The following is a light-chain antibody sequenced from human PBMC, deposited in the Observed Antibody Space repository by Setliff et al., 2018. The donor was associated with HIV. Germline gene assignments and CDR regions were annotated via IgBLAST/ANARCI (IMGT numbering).Light chain of an antibody. J-gene: IGLJ1*01. V-gene: IGLV2-14*03. CDR3: SSYTSSTPLYV. CDR1: SRDSGIYNY. CDR2: DVF. Sequence: QSVLTQPASVSGSPGQSITISCAGGSRDSGIYNYVSWYQQHPGKAPKLIIYDVFKRPFGVSSRISGSKSGNTATLTISGLQAEDEADYYCSSYTSSTPLYVFGPGTKVTVL.